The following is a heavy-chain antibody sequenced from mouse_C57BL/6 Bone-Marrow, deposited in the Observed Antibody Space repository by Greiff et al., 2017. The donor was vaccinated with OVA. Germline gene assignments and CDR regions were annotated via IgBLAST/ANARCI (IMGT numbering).Heavy chain of an antibody. CDR3: ARWSPFAY. V-gene: IGHV1-64*01. CDR2: IHPNSGST. J-gene: IGHJ3*01. D-gene: IGHD6-2*01. Sequence: VKLQQPGAELVKPGASVKLSCKASGYTFTSYWMHWVKQRPGQGLEWIGRIHPNSGSTNYNEKFKSKATLTVDKSSSTAYMQLSSLTSEDSAVYYCARWSPFAYWGQGTLVTVSA. CDR1: GYTFTSYW.